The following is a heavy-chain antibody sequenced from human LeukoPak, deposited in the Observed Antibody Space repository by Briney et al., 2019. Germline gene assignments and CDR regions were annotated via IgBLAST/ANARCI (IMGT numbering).Heavy chain of an antibody. CDR3: ARVESHSPPLY. J-gene: IGHJ4*02. V-gene: IGHV4-34*01. CDR1: GGSFSGYY. CDR2: INHGGST. Sequence: SETLSLTCADYGGSFSGYYWSWIRQPPGKGLEWRGEINHGGSTNYNPPLKSRVTISVDTSKNQVSLKLSSVTAADAAVYYCARVESHSPPLYWGQGTLVTVSS.